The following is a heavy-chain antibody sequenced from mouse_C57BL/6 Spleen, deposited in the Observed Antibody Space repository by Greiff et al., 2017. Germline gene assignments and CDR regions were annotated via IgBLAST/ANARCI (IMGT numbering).Heavy chain of an antibody. CDR1: GYTFTSYW. D-gene: IGHD2-3*01. CDR2: IDTSDSDT. J-gene: IGHJ2*01. V-gene: IGHV1-52*01. Sequence: QVQLQQPGAELVRPGSSVKLSCKASGYTFTSYWLHWVQQRPIQGLEWICNIDTSDSDTHSNQKFKDNATLTVAKSSSTAYMQHSRRTSKDSAVNDCARDDGYSYYFDYWGQGTTRTVSS. CDR3: ARDDGYSYYFDY.